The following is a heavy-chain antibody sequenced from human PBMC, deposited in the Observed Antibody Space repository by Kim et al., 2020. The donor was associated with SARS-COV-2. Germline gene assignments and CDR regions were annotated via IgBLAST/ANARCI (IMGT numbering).Heavy chain of an antibody. CDR3: AKDAGMGTTVVEMLFDI. Sequence: GGSLRLSCAASGFTFSSYAMSWVRQAPGKGLEWVSAISGSGGSTYYADSVKGRFTISRDNSKNTLYLQMNSLRAEDTAVYYCAKDAGMGTTVVEMLFDIWGQGTMVTVSS. CDR2: ISGSGGST. D-gene: IGHD4-17*01. CDR1: GFTFSSYA. J-gene: IGHJ3*02. V-gene: IGHV3-23*01.